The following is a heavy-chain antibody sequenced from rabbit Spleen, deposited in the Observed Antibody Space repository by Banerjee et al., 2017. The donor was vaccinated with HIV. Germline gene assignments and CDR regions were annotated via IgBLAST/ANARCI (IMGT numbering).Heavy chain of an antibody. CDR3: ARDLTDAIGWNFGW. CDR1: GFSFSSSYY. D-gene: IGHD4-1*01. J-gene: IGHJ4*01. Sequence: QSLEESGGDMVKPGASLTLTCTASGFSFSSSYYMCWVRQAPGKGLEWIGCMYPDGVGSTAYASWAKGRFTISKTSSTTVTLQMTSLTAADTATYFCARDLTDAIGWNFGWWGPGTLVTVS. V-gene: IGHV1S40*01. CDR2: MYPDGVGST.